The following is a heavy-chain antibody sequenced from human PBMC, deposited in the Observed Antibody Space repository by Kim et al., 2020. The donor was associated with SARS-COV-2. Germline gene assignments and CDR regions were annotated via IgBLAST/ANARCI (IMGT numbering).Heavy chain of an antibody. V-gene: IGHV3-23*01. D-gene: IGHD3-10*01. J-gene: IGHJ4*02. Sequence: YADSVKGRFTIARDKTKSRMYLQMNSLRAEDTAVYYGAKDQPMVQGVWDYWGQGTLVTVSS. CDR3: AKDQPMVQGVWDY.